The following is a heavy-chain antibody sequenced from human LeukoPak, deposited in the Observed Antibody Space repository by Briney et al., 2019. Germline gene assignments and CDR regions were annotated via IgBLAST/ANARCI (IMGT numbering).Heavy chain of an antibody. D-gene: IGHD3/OR15-3a*01. CDR2: IYTSGST. V-gene: IGHV4-4*07. CDR1: GGSFGGYY. J-gene: IGHJ4*02. Sequence: SETLSLTCAVHGGSFGGYYWSWIRQPAGKGLEWIGRIYTSGSTNYNPSLKSRVTMSVDTSKNQFSLKLSSVTAADTAVYYCARDQGLGYYFDYWGQGTLVTVSS. CDR3: ARDQGLGYYFDY.